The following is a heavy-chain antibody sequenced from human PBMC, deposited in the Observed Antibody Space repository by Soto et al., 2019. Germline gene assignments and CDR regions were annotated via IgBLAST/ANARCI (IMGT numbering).Heavy chain of an antibody. CDR1: GFTFSSYG. Sequence: SLRLSCAASGFTFSSYGMHWVRQAPGKGLEWVAVISYDGSNKYYADSVKGRFTISRDNSKNTLYLQMNSLRAEDTAVYYCAKAGAYYDFWSGYDYYYGMDVWGQGTTVTVSS. V-gene: IGHV3-30*18. J-gene: IGHJ6*02. CDR2: ISYDGSNK. D-gene: IGHD3-3*01. CDR3: AKAGAYYDFWSGYDYYYGMDV.